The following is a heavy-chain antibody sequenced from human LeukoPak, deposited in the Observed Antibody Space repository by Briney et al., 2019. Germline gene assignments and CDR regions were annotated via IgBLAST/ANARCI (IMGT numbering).Heavy chain of an antibody. D-gene: IGHD2-15*01. Sequence: ASVKVSCKASGGTFSSYAISWVRQAPGQGLEWMGGIIPIFCTANYAQKFQGRVTITADESTSTAYMELGSLRSEDTAVYYCAKSLGACGGSWYLGWKGVDYYYYGMDVWGKGTTVTVSS. CDR3: AKSLGACGGSWYLGWKGVDYYYYGMDV. J-gene: IGHJ6*04. V-gene: IGHV1-69*13. CDR1: GGTFSSYA. CDR2: IIPIFCTA.